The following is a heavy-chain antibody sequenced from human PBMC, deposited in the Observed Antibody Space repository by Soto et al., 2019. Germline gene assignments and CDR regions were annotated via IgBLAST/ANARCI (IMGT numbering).Heavy chain of an antibody. J-gene: IGHJ6*03. CDR3: ATERGDYGDHYYYYYMDV. Sequence: EVQLVEFGGGLVQPGGSLRLSCAASGFTFSSYSMNWVRQAPGKGLEWVSYISSSSSTIYYADSVKGRFTISRDNAKNSLYLQMNSLRAEDTAVYYCATERGDYGDHYYYYYMDVWGKGTTVTVSS. D-gene: IGHD4-17*01. V-gene: IGHV3-48*01. CDR2: ISSSSSTI. CDR1: GFTFSSYS.